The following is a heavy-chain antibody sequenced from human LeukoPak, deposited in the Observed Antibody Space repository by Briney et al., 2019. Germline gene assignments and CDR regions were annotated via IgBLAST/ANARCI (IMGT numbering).Heavy chain of an antibody. CDR2: ISHDGSEK. CDR3: AKEDPAFDI. V-gene: IGHV3-30*18. Sequence: GRSLRLSCAASGFSFSSFGMHWVCQPPGKGLEWVAVISHDGSEKYYGDSVKGRFTISRDNSQSTLYLQMNSLRDEDTAVYHCAKEDPAFDIWGQGTMVTVSS. J-gene: IGHJ3*02. CDR1: GFSFSSFG.